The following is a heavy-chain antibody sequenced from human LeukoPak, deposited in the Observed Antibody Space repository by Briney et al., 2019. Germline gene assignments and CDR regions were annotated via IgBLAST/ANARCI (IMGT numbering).Heavy chain of an antibody. V-gene: IGHV3-30-3*01. Sequence: PGGSLRLSCAASGFTFSSYATHWVRQAPGKGLEWVAVISYDGSNKYYADSVKGRFTISRDNSKNTLYLQMNSLRAEDAAVYYCARPIAAVVGNWFDPWGQGTLVTVSS. CDR3: ARPIAAVVGNWFDP. J-gene: IGHJ5*02. CDR2: ISYDGSNK. D-gene: IGHD6-13*01. CDR1: GFTFSSYA.